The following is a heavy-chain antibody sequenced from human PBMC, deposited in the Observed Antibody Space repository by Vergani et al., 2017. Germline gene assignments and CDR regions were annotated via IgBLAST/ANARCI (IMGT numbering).Heavy chain of an antibody. CDR3: ARSGSYIYYFDY. D-gene: IGHD3-10*01. J-gene: IGHJ4*02. V-gene: IGHV3-23*01. Sequence: EVQLLESGGNLVQPGGSLRLSCAASGFTFTNFAMTWVRQAPGEGLEWVSGISGSGGFTYYADSVKGRFTISRDNSKNTMFLQMNNLRAEDTALYYCARSGSYIYYFDYWGQGTLVTVSS. CDR1: GFTFTNFA. CDR2: ISGSGGFT.